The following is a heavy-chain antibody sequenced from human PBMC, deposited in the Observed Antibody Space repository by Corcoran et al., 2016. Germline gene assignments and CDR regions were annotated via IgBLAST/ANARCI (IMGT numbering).Heavy chain of an antibody. CDR1: GFTVSSNY. CDR2: IYSGGST. Sequence: EVQLVESGGGLIQPGGSLRLSCAASGFTVSSNYMSWVRQAPGKGLEWVSVIYSGGSTYYADSVKGRFTISRDNSKNTLYLQMNSLRAEDTSVYYCARTYCGCDCYSWYYYGMDVWGQGTTVTVSS. J-gene: IGHJ6*02. D-gene: IGHD2-21*02. V-gene: IGHV3-53*01. CDR3: ARTYCGCDCYSWYYYGMDV.